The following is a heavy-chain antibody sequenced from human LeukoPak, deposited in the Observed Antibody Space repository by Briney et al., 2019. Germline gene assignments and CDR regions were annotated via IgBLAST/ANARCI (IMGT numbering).Heavy chain of an antibody. V-gene: IGHV4-59*01. CDR1: GGSISSYY. Sequence: LETLSLTCAVSGGSISSYYWSWIRQPPGKGLEWIGYIYYSGSTNYNPSLKSRVTISVDTSKNQFSLKLSSVTAADTAVYYCAREKGSGWYMLFDFWGQGTLVTVSS. D-gene: IGHD6-19*01. J-gene: IGHJ4*02. CDR2: IYYSGST. CDR3: AREKGSGWYMLFDF.